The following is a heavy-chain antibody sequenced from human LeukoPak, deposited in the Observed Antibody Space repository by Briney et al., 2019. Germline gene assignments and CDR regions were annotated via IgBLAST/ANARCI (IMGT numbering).Heavy chain of an antibody. CDR1: GGTFSSYA. J-gene: IGHJ4*02. CDR3: ARGRRGTRYYDSSGYYY. D-gene: IGHD3-22*01. Sequence: SVEVSCKASGGTFSSYAISWVRQAPGQGLEWTGGIIPIFGTANYAQKFQGRVTITTDESTSTAYMELSSLRSEDTAVYYCARGRRGTRYYDSSGYYYWGQGTLVTVSS. CDR2: IIPIFGTA. V-gene: IGHV1-69*05.